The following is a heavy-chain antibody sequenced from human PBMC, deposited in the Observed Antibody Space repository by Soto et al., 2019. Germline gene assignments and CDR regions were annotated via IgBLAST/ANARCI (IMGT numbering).Heavy chain of an antibody. CDR3: SMRPGGGGY. CDR1: GFTVSNNY. Sequence: EVQLVESGGGLIQPGGSLRLSCAVSGFTVSNNYMSWVRQAPGKGLEGVSVIYSGGYTAYGDSVKGRFTISRDNSKNTHKLQMKSLGAGDPAVFFWSMRPGGGGYWGQGTLVTVSS. V-gene: IGHV3-53*01. CDR2: IYSGGYT. J-gene: IGHJ4*02. D-gene: IGHD3-10*01.